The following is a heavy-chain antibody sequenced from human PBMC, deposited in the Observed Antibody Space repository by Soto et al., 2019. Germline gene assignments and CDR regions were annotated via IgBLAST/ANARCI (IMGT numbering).Heavy chain of an antibody. Sequence: QVQLQESGPGLVKPSQTLSLTCTVSGGSISSGDYYWSWIRQSPGKGLEWIGYISNTGITYYKPSLKSRLSISVDTSKNQFSLKLTSVTAADTAVYYCAREFCSGGYCYGQPGWFDPRGQGTLVTVSS. CDR2: ISNTGIT. D-gene: IGHD2-15*01. CDR1: GGSISSGDYY. J-gene: IGHJ5*02. V-gene: IGHV4-30-4*01. CDR3: AREFCSGGYCYGQPGWFDP.